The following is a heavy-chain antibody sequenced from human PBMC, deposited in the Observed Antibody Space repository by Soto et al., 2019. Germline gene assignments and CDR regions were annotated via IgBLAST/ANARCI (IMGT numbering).Heavy chain of an antibody. CDR2: INAGNGNT. CDR1: GYTFTSYA. Sequence: ASVKVSCKASGYTFTSYAMHWLRQAPGQRLEWMGWINAGNGNTKYSQKFQGRVTITRDTSASTAYMELSSLRSEDTAVYYCARNHYCSSTSCYYGPYYYGMDVWGQGTTVTVSS. CDR3: ARNHYCSSTSCYYGPYYYGMDV. V-gene: IGHV1-3*01. J-gene: IGHJ6*02. D-gene: IGHD2-2*01.